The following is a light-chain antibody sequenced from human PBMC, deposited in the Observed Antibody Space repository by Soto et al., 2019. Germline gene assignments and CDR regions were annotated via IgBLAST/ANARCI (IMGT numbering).Light chain of an antibody. CDR2: EVN. Sequence: QSALAQPHSASGSPGQSVTISCTGTSRDVGGYKYVSWYQQHPGKAPKLMIDEVNKRPSGVPDRFSGSKSANTASLTVSGLQAEDEADYYCSSSAGSNNLYVFGTGTKVTVL. CDR1: SRDVGGYKY. CDR3: SSSAGSNNLYV. V-gene: IGLV2-8*01. J-gene: IGLJ1*01.